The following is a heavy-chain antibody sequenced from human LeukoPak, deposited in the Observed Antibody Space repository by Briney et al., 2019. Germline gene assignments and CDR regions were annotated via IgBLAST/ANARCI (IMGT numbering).Heavy chain of an antibody. J-gene: IGHJ5*02. CDR1: GFPLGTSGVG. D-gene: IGHD6-13*01. Sequence: SGPTLVKPTQTLTLTCTFSGFPLGTSGVGLDWIPQPPGKALDWLALIYWNGDKRYSPSLKSRVTITKDTSKNQVVLTMTQMDPVDTATYYCAHRIDSSSWTNWFDPWGQGTLVTVSS. CDR2: IYWNGDK. CDR3: AHRIDSSSWTNWFDP. V-gene: IGHV2-5*01.